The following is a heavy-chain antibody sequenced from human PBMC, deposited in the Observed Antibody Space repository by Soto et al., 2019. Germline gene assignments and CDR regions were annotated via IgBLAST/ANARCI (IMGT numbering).Heavy chain of an antibody. V-gene: IGHV1-46*01. J-gene: IGHJ6*01. D-gene: IGHD2-2*01. Sequence: QVPLVQAGAEVKKPGASVKVSCKASGYTFTSYYMHWVRQAPGQGLEWMGIIHPSGTTTDYAQKFTGRGTMATLTATSTPCLEPSSLRSAERAGLCIGRPLTASHYYSGRVVWGPG. CDR3: GRPLTASHYYSGRVV. CDR2: IHPSGTTT. CDR1: GYTFTSYY.